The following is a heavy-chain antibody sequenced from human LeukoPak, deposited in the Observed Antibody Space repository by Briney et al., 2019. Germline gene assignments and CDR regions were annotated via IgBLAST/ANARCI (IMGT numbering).Heavy chain of an antibody. CDR2: SRKNSGYT. CDR1: GFTFSSSG. D-gene: IGHD2-15*01. Sequence: QAGGSVRLSWAAAGFTFSSSGMGSARHAPRKGLEWVTASRKNSGYTYYAHCVQGRFTIARDNSKSRLCLQTNSQTAEGLSVTDCAKQLGYCRAGSCYFPHGAQGPRVTVPS. CDR3: AKQLGYCRAGSCYFPH. V-gene: IGHV3-23*01. J-gene: IGHJ1*01.